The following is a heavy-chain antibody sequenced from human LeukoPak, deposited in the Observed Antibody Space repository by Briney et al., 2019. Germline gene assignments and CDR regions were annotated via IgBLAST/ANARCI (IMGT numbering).Heavy chain of an antibody. CDR3: AKDLDSSGYRFYFRH. CDR1: GFSFDEYT. Sequence: GSLRLSCAASGFSFDEYTLHWVRQAPGKGLEWVSLISWDGGSRDYADSVKGRFTISRDNSKNSLYLQMNSLRTEDTAFYCAKDLDSSGYRFYFRHWGQGTLVTVSS. V-gene: IGHV3-43*01. J-gene: IGHJ1*01. D-gene: IGHD3-22*01. CDR2: ISWDGGSR.